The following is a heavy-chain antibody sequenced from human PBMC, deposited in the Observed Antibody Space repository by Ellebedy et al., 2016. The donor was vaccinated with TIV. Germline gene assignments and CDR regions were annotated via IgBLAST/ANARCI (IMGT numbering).Heavy chain of an antibody. CDR2: INHSVST. V-gene: IGHV4-34*01. CDR1: GGSFSGYY. J-gene: IGHJ4*02. Sequence: MPGGSLRLSCAVYGGSFSGYYCSWIRQPPGKGLEWIGEINHSVSTNYNPSLKSRVTISVDTYKNQFSLKLSSVTAADTAVYYCARGGGRLGDGYINYWGQGNLVTVSS. D-gene: IGHD5-24*01. CDR3: ARGGGRLGDGYINY.